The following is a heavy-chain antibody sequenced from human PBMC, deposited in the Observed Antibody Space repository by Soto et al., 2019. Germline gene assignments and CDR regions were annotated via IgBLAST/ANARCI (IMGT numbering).Heavy chain of an antibody. CDR1: GFTFSSYG. CDR2: ISYDGSNK. CDR3: AKDLWFGDPTRGLFDY. V-gene: IGHV3-30*18. J-gene: IGHJ4*02. Sequence: QVQLVESGGGVVQPGRSLRLSCAASGFTFSSYGMHWVRQAPGKGLEWVAVISYDGSNKYYADSVKGRFTISRDNSKNTLYLQMISRRAEDTAVYYCAKDLWFGDPTRGLFDYWGQGTLVTVSS. D-gene: IGHD3-10*01.